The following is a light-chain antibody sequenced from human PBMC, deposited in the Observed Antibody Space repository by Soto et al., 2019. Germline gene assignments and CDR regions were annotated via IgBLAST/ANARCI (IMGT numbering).Light chain of an antibody. Sequence: DVQMTQSPSSLSASVGDTVTITCRASQSISSCLAWYQQKPGKAPKLLIYEASSLESGVPSRFSGSGSGTEFTFTISSLQPEDIAAYYCQHYDNLPSTFGQGTRLEIK. CDR1: QSISSC. J-gene: IGKJ5*01. CDR3: QHYDNLPST. CDR2: EAS. V-gene: IGKV1-5*03.